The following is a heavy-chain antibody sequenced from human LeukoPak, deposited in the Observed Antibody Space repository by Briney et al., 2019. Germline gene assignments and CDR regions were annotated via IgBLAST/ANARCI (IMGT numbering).Heavy chain of an antibody. CDR2: IKSKTDGGTT. CDR1: GFTFSSYA. D-gene: IGHD3-10*01. Sequence: GGSLRLSCAASGFTFSSYAMSWVRQAPGKGLEWVGRIKSKTDGGTTDYAAPVKGRFTISRDDSKNTLYLQMNSLKTEDTAVYYCTTTLWFGELPYINWGQGTLVTVSS. J-gene: IGHJ4*02. CDR3: TTTLWFGELPYIN. V-gene: IGHV3-15*01.